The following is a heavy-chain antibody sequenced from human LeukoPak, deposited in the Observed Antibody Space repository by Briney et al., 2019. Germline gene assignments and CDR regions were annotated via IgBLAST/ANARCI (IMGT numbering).Heavy chain of an antibody. V-gene: IGHV4-30-2*01. D-gene: IGHD2-2*01. CDR1: GGSISSGGYS. CDR3: ARVRYCSSTSCYGAWFDP. CDR2: IYHSGCT. J-gene: IGHJ5*02. Sequence: SETLSLTCAVSGGSISSGGYSWSWIRQPPGKGLEGIGYIYHSGCTYYNPSLKSRVTISVDRSKNQFSLTLSSVTAADTAVYYCARVRYCSSTSCYGAWFDPWGQGTLVTVSS.